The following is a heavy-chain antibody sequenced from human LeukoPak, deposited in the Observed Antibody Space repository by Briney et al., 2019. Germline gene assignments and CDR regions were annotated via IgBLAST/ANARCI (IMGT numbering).Heavy chain of an antibody. Sequence: PSETLSLTCTVSGGSISSYYWSWIRQHPGKGLEWIGYIYYSGSTYYNPSLKSRVTISVDTSKNQFSLKLSSVTAADTAVYYCARVETTANAFDIWGQGTMVTVSS. CDR3: ARVETTANAFDI. CDR1: GGSISSYY. D-gene: IGHD4-11*01. J-gene: IGHJ3*02. V-gene: IGHV4-59*06. CDR2: IYYSGST.